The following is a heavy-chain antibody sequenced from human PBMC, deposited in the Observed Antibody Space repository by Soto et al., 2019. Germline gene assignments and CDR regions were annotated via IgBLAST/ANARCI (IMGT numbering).Heavy chain of an antibody. D-gene: IGHD4-17*01. Sequence: VQLVQSGTEVKKPGSSVNVSCKASVGTFGTSAINWVRQAPGQGLEWMGAIIPFFTTTDYAQKFQARVTITADESTSTAYMELSSLTSEDTAVYYCAREGDYNFDYYSGMDVWGQGTTVIVSS. J-gene: IGHJ6*02. CDR2: IIPFFTTT. V-gene: IGHV1-69*01. CDR3: AREGDYNFDYYSGMDV. CDR1: VGTFGTSA.